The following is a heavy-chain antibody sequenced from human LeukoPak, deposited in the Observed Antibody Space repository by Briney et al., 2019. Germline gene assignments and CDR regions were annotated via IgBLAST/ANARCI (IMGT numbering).Heavy chain of an antibody. D-gene: IGHD1-26*01. J-gene: IGHJ4*02. V-gene: IGHV3-30*03. CDR2: ISYDGSNK. Sequence: QSGGSLRLSCAASGFTFSSYAMSWVRQAPGKGLEWVAVISYDGSNKYYADSVKGRFTISRDNSKNTLYLQMNSLRAEDTAVYYCARGIRGSPGYWGQGTLVTVSS. CDR3: ARGIRGSPGY. CDR1: GFTFSSYA.